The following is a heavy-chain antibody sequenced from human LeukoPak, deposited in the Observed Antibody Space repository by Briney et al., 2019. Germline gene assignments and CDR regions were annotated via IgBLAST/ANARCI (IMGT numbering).Heavy chain of an antibody. CDR3: ATDQLGMAVAGTIDAFDI. CDR2: FDPEDGET. Sequence: ASVKVSCKVSGYTLTELSMDWVRQAPGKGLEWMGGFDPEDGETIYAQKFQGRVTMTEDTSTDTAYMELSSLRSEDTAVYYCATDQLGMAVAGTIDAFDIWGQGTMVTVSS. CDR1: GYTLTELS. J-gene: IGHJ3*02. D-gene: IGHD6-19*01. V-gene: IGHV1-24*01.